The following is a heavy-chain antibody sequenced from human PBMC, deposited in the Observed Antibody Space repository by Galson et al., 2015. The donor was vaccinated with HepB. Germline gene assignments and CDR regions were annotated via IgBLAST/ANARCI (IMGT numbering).Heavy chain of an antibody. J-gene: IGHJ4*02. V-gene: IGHV3-23*01. CDR2: ISGRGDTT. Sequence: SLRLSCAASGFIFSSYAMNWVRQVPGKGLEWVATISGRGDTTFYADSVKGRSTISRGNSENTLYLQMNSLRVEDTAVYFCARKVGYFDYWGQGALVTVSA. D-gene: IGHD1-14*01. CDR3: ARKVGYFDY. CDR1: GFIFSSYA.